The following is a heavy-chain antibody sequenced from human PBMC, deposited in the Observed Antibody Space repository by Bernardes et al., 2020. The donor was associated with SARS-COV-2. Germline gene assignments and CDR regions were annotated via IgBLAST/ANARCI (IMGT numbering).Heavy chain of an antibody. D-gene: IGHD1-20*01. CDR3: ARAPTSISNPYYFDY. Sequence: GECLKISCKGSGYSFTSYWIGWVRQMPGKGLEWMGIIYPGDSDTRYSPSFQGQVTISADKSISTAYLQWSSLKASDTAMYYCARAPTSISNPYYFDYWGQGTLVTVSS. CDR1: GYSFTSYW. V-gene: IGHV5-51*01. J-gene: IGHJ4*02. CDR2: IYPGDSDT.